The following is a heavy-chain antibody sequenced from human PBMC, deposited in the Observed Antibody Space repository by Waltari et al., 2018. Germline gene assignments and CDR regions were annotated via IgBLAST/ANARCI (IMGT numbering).Heavy chain of an antibody. CDR2: IIPIFGTA. CDR3: ARVLRYCSSTSCYTWAFDI. Sequence: QVQLVQSGAEVKKPGSSVKVSCKASGGTFRRYALSWVRQAPGQGIEWMGGIIPIFGTANYAQKFQGRVTITADESMSTAYMELSSLRSEDTAVYYCARVLRYCSSTSCYTWAFDIWGQGTMVTVSS. D-gene: IGHD2-2*02. J-gene: IGHJ3*02. CDR1: GGTFRRYA. V-gene: IGHV1-69*01.